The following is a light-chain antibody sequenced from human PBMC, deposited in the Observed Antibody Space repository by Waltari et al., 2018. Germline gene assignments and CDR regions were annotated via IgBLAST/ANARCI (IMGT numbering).Light chain of an antibody. J-gene: IGLJ3*02. CDR1: SSNLGTNT. V-gene: IGLV1-44*01. CDR2: SNN. CDR3: AAWDDSLNGPV. Sequence: QSVLTQPPSASGPPGQGVTISCSGSSSNLGTNTVNWYHQLPGTAPKLLIYSNNQRPSGVPDRFSGSKSGTSASLAISGLQSEDEADYYCAAWDDSLNGPVFGGGTKLTVL.